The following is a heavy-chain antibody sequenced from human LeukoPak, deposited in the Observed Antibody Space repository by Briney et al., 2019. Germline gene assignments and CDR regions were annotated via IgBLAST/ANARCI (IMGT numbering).Heavy chain of an antibody. CDR3: ATAGGSGSYYWHYYYMDV. CDR2: FDPEDGET. J-gene: IGHJ6*03. Sequence: ASVKVSCKVSGYTLTELSMHWVRQAPGKGLEWMGGFDPEDGETIYAQKFQGRVTMTEDTSTDTAYMELSSLRSGDTAVYYCATAGGSGSYYWHYYYMDVWGKGTTVTVSS. V-gene: IGHV1-24*01. CDR1: GYTLTELS. D-gene: IGHD3-10*01.